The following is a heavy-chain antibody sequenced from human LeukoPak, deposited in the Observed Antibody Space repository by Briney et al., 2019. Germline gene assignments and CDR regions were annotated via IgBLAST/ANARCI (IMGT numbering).Heavy chain of an antibody. CDR1: GFTFSNYA. D-gene: IGHD6-19*01. J-gene: IGHJ4*02. V-gene: IGHV3-23*01. CDR3: AKGAYGYSSGWPFDY. CDR2: ISGGGGST. Sequence: GGSLRLSCGASGFTFSNYAMSWVRQAPGKGLEWVSVISGGGGSTYYADSVTGRFTVSRENSKNTLYLQMNSLRAEDTAVYHCAKGAYGYSSGWPFDYWGQGTLVTVSS.